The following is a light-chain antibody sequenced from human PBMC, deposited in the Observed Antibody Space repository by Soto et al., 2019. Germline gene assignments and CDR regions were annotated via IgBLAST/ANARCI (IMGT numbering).Light chain of an antibody. V-gene: IGLV2-14*01. CDR2: EVR. CDR1: SSDVGDYNY. Sequence: QSAVTQPASVSGSPGQSITISCTGTSSDVGDYNYVCWYQHHPGKAPKLIIYEVRNRPSGVPNRFSGAKSGNTASLTISGLQAEDEADYYCSSYRTGSAFDVFGSGTKVTVL. J-gene: IGLJ1*01. CDR3: SSYRTGSAFDV.